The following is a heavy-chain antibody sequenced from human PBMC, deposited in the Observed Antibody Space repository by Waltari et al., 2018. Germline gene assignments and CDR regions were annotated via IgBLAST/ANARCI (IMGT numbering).Heavy chain of an antibody. CDR3: ARVFDSSGYSLGY. V-gene: IGHV1-3*03. CDR2: INAGNVNT. CDR1: GYTFTSYA. J-gene: IGHJ4*02. D-gene: IGHD3-22*01. Sequence: QVQLVQSGAEVKKPGASVKVSCKASGYTFTSYAMHWVRQAPGQRLEWMGWINAGNVNTKYSQEFQGRVTITRDTAASTAYMELSSLRSEDMAVYYCARVFDSSGYSLGYWGQGTLVTVSS.